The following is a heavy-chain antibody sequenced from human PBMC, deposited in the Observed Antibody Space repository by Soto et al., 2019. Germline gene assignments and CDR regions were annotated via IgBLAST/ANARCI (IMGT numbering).Heavy chain of an antibody. CDR1: GFTFSMYW. Sequence: EVRLVESGGDLVQPGGSLRLSCTASGFTFSMYWMHWVRQVPVKGPEWVSRISDDGSRADYADSVKGRFTISRDNAKNTLNLEMHVLRADDTAVYYCTRGPRPSAVGTGAFWGQGTPVTVSS. D-gene: IGHD6-19*01. CDR2: ISDDGSRA. J-gene: IGHJ4*02. V-gene: IGHV3-74*01. CDR3: TRGPRPSAVGTGAF.